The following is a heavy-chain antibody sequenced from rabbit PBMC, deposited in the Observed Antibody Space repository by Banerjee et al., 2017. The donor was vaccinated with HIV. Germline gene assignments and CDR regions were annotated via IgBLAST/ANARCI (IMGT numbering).Heavy chain of an antibody. CDR1: GFDFSNYY. CDR2: IDPNFGTT. CDR3: ARNPLTIVVAGVPYYFDL. V-gene: IGHV1S7*01. Sequence: QLVESGGGLVTLGGSLKLSCEASGFDFSNYYMSWVRQAPGKGLEWIGYIDPNFGTTYYASWVNGRFTISSHNAQNTLYLQLNSLTAADTATYFCARNPLTIVVAGVPYYFDLWGPGTLVTVS. D-gene: IGHD4-1*01. J-gene: IGHJ4*01.